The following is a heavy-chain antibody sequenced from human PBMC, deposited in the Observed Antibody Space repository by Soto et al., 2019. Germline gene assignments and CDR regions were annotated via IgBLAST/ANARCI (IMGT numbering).Heavy chain of an antibody. Sequence: QVQLVQSGAEVKKPGSSVKVSCKASGVTLSSYAISWVRQAPGQGLEWMGGIIPIFGTANYAQKFQGRVTITADESTSTAYMEVSRLRSEDTSVYYCARWDNGGYYDYWGQGTLVTVSS. D-gene: IGHD2-21*01. V-gene: IGHV1-69*12. J-gene: IGHJ4*02. CDR1: GVTLSSYA. CDR3: ARWDNGGYYDY. CDR2: IIPIFGTA.